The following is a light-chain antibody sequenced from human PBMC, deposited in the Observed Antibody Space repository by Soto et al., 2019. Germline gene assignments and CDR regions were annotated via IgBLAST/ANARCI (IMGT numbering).Light chain of an antibody. CDR2: GAT. Sequence: DIQMTQSPSYVYASVGDTVTFTCRASEDVSRWLGWYQQKPGRAPSLLIFGATSLKDGVPSRLSATDSGTHFTLTINGVQPDDFATDFCQQANVCPRSFGQGTKLDFK. J-gene: IGKJ2*01. CDR3: QQANVCPRS. CDR1: EDVSRW. V-gene: IGKV1D-12*01.